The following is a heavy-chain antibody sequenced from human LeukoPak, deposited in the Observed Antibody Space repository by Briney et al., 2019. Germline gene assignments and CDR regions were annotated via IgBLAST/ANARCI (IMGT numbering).Heavy chain of an antibody. CDR1: GFAFSSYS. CDR2: ISSSSSTI. CDR3: ARVVHPRGRDFWSGYFVVPGGYFDY. Sequence: HPGGSLRLSCAASGFAFSSYSMNWVRQAPGKGLEWVSYISSSSSTIYYADSVKGRFTISRDNAKNSLYLQMNSLRAEDTAVYYCARVVHPRGRDFWSGYFVVPGGYFDYWGQGTLVTVSS. D-gene: IGHD3-3*01. V-gene: IGHV3-48*04. J-gene: IGHJ4*02.